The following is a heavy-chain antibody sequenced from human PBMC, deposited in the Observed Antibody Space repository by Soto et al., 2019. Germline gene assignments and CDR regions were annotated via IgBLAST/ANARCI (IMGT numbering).Heavy chain of an antibody. Sequence: GGSLRLSCAASGFTFSSYAMSWVRQAPGKGLEWVSAISGSGGSTYYADSVKGRFTISRDNSKNTLYLQMNSLRAEDTAVYYCAKSRRPEDRPDTASLRDGMDVWGQGTTVTVSS. CDR1: GFTFSSYA. J-gene: IGHJ6*02. CDR3: AKSRRPEDRPDTASLRDGMDV. CDR2: ISGSGGST. D-gene: IGHD5-18*01. V-gene: IGHV3-23*01.